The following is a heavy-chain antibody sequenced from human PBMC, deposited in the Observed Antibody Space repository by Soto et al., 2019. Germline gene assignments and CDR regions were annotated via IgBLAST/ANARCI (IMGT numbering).Heavy chain of an antibody. CDR2: IYPGDSDT. J-gene: IGHJ6*02. Sequence: GESLRISCKGSGYSFTIYWIGLVLQMPGKGLDWMWIIYPGDSDTRYSPSFQGQVTISADKSISTAYLQWSSLKASDTAMYYCARHSRLGYCSGGSCRTYYYYGMDVWGQGTTVTVSS. V-gene: IGHV5-51*01. CDR3: ARHSRLGYCSGGSCRTYYYYGMDV. D-gene: IGHD2-15*01. CDR1: GYSFTIYW.